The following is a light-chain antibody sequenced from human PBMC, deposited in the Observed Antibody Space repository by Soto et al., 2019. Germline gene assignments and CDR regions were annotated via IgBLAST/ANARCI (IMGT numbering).Light chain of an antibody. V-gene: IGKV4-1*01. CDR1: QNILYSTKNKNY. CDR2: WSS. Sequence: DIVLTQSPDSLAVSLGERATINCKSSQNILYSTKNKNYLAWYQQIPGQPPKLLIYWSSIRESGVPDRFSGSGSGTDFTLTISSLQAEDVAVYYCQQYYSYPQTFGQGTKVEIK. J-gene: IGKJ1*01. CDR3: QQYYSYPQT.